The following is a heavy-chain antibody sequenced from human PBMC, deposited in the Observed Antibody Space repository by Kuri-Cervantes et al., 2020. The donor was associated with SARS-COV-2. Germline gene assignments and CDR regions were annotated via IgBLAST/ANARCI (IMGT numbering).Heavy chain of an antibody. CDR1: GGSISSYY. J-gene: IGHJ3*02. CDR2: IYYSGST. Sequence: WETLSLTCTVSGGSISSYYWSWIRQPPGKGLEWIGYIYYSGSTNYNPSLKSRVTISVETSKNQFSLKLSSVTAADTAVYYCARASTTIYGVLIMLFSSNAFAIWGQGTLVTVSS. CDR3: ARASTTIYGVLIMLFSSNAFAI. D-gene: IGHD3-3*01. V-gene: IGHV4-59*12.